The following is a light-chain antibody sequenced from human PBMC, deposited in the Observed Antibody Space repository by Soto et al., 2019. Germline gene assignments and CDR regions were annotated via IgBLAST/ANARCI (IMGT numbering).Light chain of an antibody. CDR3: QESFSIPPLT. CDR1: QNISSF. J-gene: IGKJ4*01. V-gene: IGKV1-39*01. Sequence: DIQMTQSPPSLSASVGDRVTITCRTSQNISSFLNWYLQKPGKAPKLLIYAASSLQSGVPSRFSGSGFGTDFTLTISSLQPEDFATYYCQESFSIPPLTFGGGTRVEIK. CDR2: AAS.